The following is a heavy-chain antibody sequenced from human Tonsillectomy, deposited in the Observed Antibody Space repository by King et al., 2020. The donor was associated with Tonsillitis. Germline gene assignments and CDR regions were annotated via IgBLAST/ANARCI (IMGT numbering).Heavy chain of an antibody. D-gene: IGHD5-24*01. CDR1: GFIFSNYG. CDR2: ISYDGSNK. Sequence: VQLVESGGGVVQPGRSLRLSCAASGFIFSNYGFYWVRQAPGKGLEWVAIISYDGSNKYYADSVKGRFTISRDNSKNTLYLQMNSLRAEDTAVYYCAKEADEAAVGTKFTDYWGQGTLVTVSS. V-gene: IGHV3-30*18. CDR3: AKEADEAAVGTKFTDY. J-gene: IGHJ4*02.